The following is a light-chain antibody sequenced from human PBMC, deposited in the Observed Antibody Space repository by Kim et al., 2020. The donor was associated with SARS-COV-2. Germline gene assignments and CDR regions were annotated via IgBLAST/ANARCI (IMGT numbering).Light chain of an antibody. Sequence: QSVLTQPPSVSGAPGQRVTISCTGSSSNIGEGFDAHWYQQFPGTAPKLLIYVNSNRPSGVPDRFSGSKSGSSVSLAITGLQAEDEADYYCQSYDSSLSGYVFGTGTKVTVL. CDR3: QSYDSSLSGYV. J-gene: IGLJ1*01. V-gene: IGLV1-40*01. CDR2: VNS. CDR1: SSNIGEGFD.